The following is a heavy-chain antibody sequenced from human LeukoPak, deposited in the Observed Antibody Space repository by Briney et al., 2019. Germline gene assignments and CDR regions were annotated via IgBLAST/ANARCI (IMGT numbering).Heavy chain of an antibody. J-gene: IGHJ4*02. V-gene: IGHV4-59*01. CDR1: GGSINSYY. CDR3: ARGSSSSLDY. Sequence: PSETLSLTCTVSGGSINSYYWSWIRQPPGKGLEWIGYIYYSGSTNYNPSLKSRVTISVDTSKNQFSLKLSSVTAADTAVYYCARGSSSSLDYWGQGTLVTVSS. CDR2: IYYSGST. D-gene: IGHD6-13*01.